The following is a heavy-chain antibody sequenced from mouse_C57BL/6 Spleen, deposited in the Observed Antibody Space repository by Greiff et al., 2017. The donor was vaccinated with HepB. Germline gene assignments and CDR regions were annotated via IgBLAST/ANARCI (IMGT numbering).Heavy chain of an antibody. CDR2: IHPNSGST. V-gene: IGHV1-64*01. J-gene: IGHJ2*01. CDR3: ARERGRYFDN. Sequence: QVHVKQSGAELVKPGASVKLSCKASGYTFTSYWMHWVKQRPGQGLEWIGMIHPNSGSTNYNEKFKSKATLTVDKSTSTAYMQLSSLTSEDSAVYYCARERGRYFDNWGQGTTLTVTS. CDR1: GYTFTSYW.